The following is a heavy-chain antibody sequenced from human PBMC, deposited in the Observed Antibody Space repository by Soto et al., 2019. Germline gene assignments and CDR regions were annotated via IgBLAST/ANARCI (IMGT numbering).Heavy chain of an antibody. D-gene: IGHD3-16*02. CDR2: INHTGGT. CDR3: ARGKLSDYVWGSYRYHFDY. V-gene: IGHV4-34*01. Sequence: SETLSLTCAVYGGSVNGYYWNWIRQPPGKGLEWIGEINHTGGTHYNPSLKSRVTISVDTSKNQFSLKLSSVTAADTAVYYCARGKLSDYVWGSYRYHFDYWGQGTVVTV. CDR1: GGSVNGYY. J-gene: IGHJ4*02.